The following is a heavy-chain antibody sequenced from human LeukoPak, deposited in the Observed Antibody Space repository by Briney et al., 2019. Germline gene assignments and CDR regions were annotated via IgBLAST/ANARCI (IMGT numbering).Heavy chain of an antibody. Sequence: GRSLRLSCAASGFTFGDYAMHWVRQAPGKGLEWVSGISWNSGSIGYADSVKGRFTISRDNAKNSLYLQMNSLRAEDMALYYCAKVGYSSSSEVATIEGYMDVWGKGTTVTVSS. J-gene: IGHJ6*03. CDR2: ISWNSGSI. CDR3: AKVGYSSSSEVATIEGYMDV. V-gene: IGHV3-9*03. D-gene: IGHD6-6*01. CDR1: GFTFGDYA.